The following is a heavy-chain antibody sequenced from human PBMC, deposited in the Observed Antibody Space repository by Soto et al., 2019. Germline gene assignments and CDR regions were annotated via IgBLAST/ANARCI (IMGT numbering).Heavy chain of an antibody. D-gene: IGHD3-9*01. J-gene: IGHJ4*02. CDR1: GGSISSSSYY. V-gene: IGHV4-39*01. CDR2: IYYSGST. CDR3: AGFDILTGYPVDY. Sequence: QLQLQESGPGLVKPSETLSLTCTVSGGSISSSSYYWGWIRQPPGKGLEWIGSIYYSGSTYYNPSLKSRVTISVDTSKNQFSLKLSSVTAADTAVYYCAGFDILTGYPVDYWGQGTLVTVSS.